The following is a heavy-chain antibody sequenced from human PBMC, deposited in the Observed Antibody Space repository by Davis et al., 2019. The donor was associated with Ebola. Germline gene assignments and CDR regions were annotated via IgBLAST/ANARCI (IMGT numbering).Heavy chain of an antibody. Sequence: GSLRLSCTVSGGSINSYYWSWIRQPPGKGLEWIGYIYYSGSTNYNPSLKSRVTISVDTSKNQFSLKLSSVTAADTAVYYCARESYYYDSSGYSRGGFDYWGQGTLVTVSS. CDR2: IYYSGST. V-gene: IGHV4-59*01. D-gene: IGHD3-22*01. J-gene: IGHJ4*02. CDR1: GGSINSYY. CDR3: ARESYYYDSSGYSRGGFDY.